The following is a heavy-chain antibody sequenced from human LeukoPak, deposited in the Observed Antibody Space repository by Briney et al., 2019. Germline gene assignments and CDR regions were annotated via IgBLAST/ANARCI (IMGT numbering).Heavy chain of an antibody. D-gene: IGHD1-7*01. V-gene: IGHV3-48*01. CDR3: ASDQTLIAGTADY. CDR1: GFTFSSYS. Sequence: PGGSLRLSCAASGFTFSSYSMNWVRQAPGKGLEWVSYISSSSTIYYADSVKGRFTISRDNAKNSLYLQMNSLRAEDTAVYYCASDQTLIAGTADYWGQGTLVTVSS. CDR2: ISSSSTI. J-gene: IGHJ4*02.